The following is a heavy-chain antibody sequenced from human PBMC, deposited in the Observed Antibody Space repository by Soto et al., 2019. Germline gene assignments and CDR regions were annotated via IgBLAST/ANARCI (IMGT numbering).Heavy chain of an antibody. Sequence: QVQLVQSGAEVKKPGASVKVSCKASGYTFTSYAIHWVRQAPGQRLEWMGWINAGNGNTKYSQKFQDRVTITRDTSASSAYMELSSLRSEDTAVYYCARDLGGWPDYWGQGTLVTVSS. D-gene: IGHD6-19*01. CDR2: INAGNGNT. V-gene: IGHV1-3*01. CDR1: GYTFTSYA. J-gene: IGHJ4*02. CDR3: ARDLGGWPDY.